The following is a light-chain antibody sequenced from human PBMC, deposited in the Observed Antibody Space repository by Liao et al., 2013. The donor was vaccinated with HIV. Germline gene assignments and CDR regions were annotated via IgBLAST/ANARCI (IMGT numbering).Light chain of an antibody. CDR2: ENI. Sequence: SYALTQTPSVSVSPGQTASITCSGLTLGEKYVSWYQQRPGQSPVMVIYENIKRPSGIPERFSGSNSGNTATLTISGTQAMDEADYYCQTWDSSTACVVIGGGTKLTVL. CDR3: QTWDSSTACVV. CDR1: TLGEKY. J-gene: IGLJ2*01. V-gene: IGLV3-1*01.